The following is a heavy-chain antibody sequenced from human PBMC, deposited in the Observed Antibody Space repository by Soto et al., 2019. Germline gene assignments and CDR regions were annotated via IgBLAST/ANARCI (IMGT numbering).Heavy chain of an antibody. CDR3: ARGRGIAARPGFDY. Sequence: SETLSLTCAVYGGSFSGYYWSWIRQPPGKGLEWIGEINHSGSTNYNPSLKSRVTISVDTSKNQFSLKLSSVTAADTAVYYCARGRGIAARPGFDYWGQGTLVTVSS. D-gene: IGHD6-6*01. CDR1: GGSFSGYY. CDR2: INHSGST. J-gene: IGHJ4*02. V-gene: IGHV4-34*01.